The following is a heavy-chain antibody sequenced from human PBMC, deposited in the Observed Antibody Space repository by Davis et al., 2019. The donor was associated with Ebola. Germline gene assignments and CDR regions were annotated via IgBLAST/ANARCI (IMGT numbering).Heavy chain of an antibody. CDR1: GFTFDDYG. V-gene: IGHV3-20*04. J-gene: IGHJ4*02. CDR2: INWNGGST. Sequence: GESLKISCAASGFTFDDYGMSWVRQAPGKGLEWVSGINWNGGSTGYADSVKGRFTISRDNAKNTLYLQMNSLRAEDTAVYYCARDPTGDFDYWGQGTLVTVSS. D-gene: IGHD7-27*01. CDR3: ARDPTGDFDY.